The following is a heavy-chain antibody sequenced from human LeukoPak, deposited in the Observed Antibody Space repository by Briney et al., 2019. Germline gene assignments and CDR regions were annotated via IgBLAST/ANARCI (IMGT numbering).Heavy chain of an antibody. D-gene: IGHD2-15*01. V-gene: IGHV3-23*01. Sequence: GGSLRLSCAASGFTFSSYAMSWVRQAPGKGLEGVSAISGSGGSTYYADSVKGRFTISRDNSKNTLYLQMNSLRAEDTAVYYCASNIVVVVAAPQVKAFDIWGQGTMVTVSS. CDR1: GFTFSSYA. CDR2: ISGSGGST. CDR3: ASNIVVVVAAPQVKAFDI. J-gene: IGHJ3*02.